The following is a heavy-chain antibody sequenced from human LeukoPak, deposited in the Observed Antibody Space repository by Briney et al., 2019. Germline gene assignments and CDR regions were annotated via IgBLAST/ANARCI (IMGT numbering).Heavy chain of an antibody. J-gene: IGHJ4*02. D-gene: IGHD3-10*01. V-gene: IGHV1-18*01. CDR3: ATSPPGSAPGIYFDY. CDR1: GYTFTSYG. CDR2: ISACNGNT. Sequence: GASVKVSCKASGYTFTSYGISWVRQAPGQGLEWMGWISACNGNTNYAQKLQGRVTMTTDTSTSTAYMELRSLRSDDTAVYYCATSPPGSAPGIYFDYWGQGTLVTVSS.